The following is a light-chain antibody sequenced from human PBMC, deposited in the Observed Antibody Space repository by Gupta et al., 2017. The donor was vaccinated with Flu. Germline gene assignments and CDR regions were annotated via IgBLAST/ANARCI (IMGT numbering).Light chain of an antibody. V-gene: IGLV2-23*02. CDR3: FSDAGSSTLV. J-gene: IGLJ2*01. CDR2: EVT. Sequence: IDEVTKRPAGVAHRFSGSKSGNTASLTISELQEEDEADYYCFSDAGSSTLVLGGGTKLTVL.